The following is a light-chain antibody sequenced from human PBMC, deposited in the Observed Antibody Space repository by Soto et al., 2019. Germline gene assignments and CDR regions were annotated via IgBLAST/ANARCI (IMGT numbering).Light chain of an antibody. CDR1: QSVSSSY. Sequence: EIVLTQSPDTLSLSPGERATLSCRASQSVSSSYLAWYQQKPGQAPGLLIYGASSRATGIPDRFNGSGSGTDFTLTISRLEPEDFAVYYCQQYYNSPLTFGGGTKVEIK. CDR2: GAS. J-gene: IGKJ4*01. CDR3: QQYYNSPLT. V-gene: IGKV3-20*01.